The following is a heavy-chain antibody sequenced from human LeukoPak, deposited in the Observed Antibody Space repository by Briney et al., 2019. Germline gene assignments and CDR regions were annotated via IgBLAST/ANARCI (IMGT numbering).Heavy chain of an antibody. CDR1: GCSFSGYY. J-gene: IGHJ6*03. D-gene: IGHD2-8*01. Sequence: SETLSLTCAVYGCSFSGYYRSWIRQPPGKGLEWIGEINHSGSTNYNPSLKSRVTISVDTSKNQFSLKLSSVTAADTAVYYCARGSRLTKPYYYYYYMDVWGKGTTVTVSS. V-gene: IGHV4-34*01. CDR2: INHSGST. CDR3: ARGSRLTKPYYYYYYMDV.